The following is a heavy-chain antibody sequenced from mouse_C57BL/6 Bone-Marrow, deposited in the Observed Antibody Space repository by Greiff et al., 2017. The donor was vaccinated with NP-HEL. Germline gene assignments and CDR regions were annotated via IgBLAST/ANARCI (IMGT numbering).Heavy chain of an antibody. CDR2: IYPRDGST. D-gene: IGHD6-1*01. J-gene: IGHJ2*01. CDR3: ATAPLPSEGCYFDY. V-gene: IGHV1-78*01. CDR1: GYTFTDHT. Sequence: QVQLQQSDAELVKPGASVKISCKVSGYTFTDHTIHWMKQRPEQGLEWIGYIYPRDGSTKYNEKFKGKATLTADKSSSTAYMQLNSLTSEDSAVYCCATAPLPSEGCYFDYWGQGTTLTVSS.